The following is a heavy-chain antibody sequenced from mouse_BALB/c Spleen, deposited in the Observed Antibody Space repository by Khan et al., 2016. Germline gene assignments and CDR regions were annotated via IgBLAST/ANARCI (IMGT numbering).Heavy chain of an antibody. CDR2: IDPANGNT. CDR1: GFNIKDTY. CDR3: ARPRQRGGYAMDY. V-gene: IGHV14-3*02. D-gene: IGHD3-2*01. J-gene: IGHJ4*01. Sequence: VQRQQPGAELVKPGASVKLSCTASGFNIKDTYMHWVKQRPEQGLEWIGRIDPANGNTKYDTKFQSKATIPAETSSNTAYLQLSSLTSEDTAFYYCARPRQRGGYAMDYWGQGTSVTVSS.